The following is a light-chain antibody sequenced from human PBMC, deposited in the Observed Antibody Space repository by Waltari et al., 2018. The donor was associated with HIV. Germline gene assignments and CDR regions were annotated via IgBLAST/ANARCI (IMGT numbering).Light chain of an antibody. CDR1: EDIDNY. V-gene: IGKV1-9*01. J-gene: IGKJ5*01. CDR3: QQLSTYPIT. Sequence: GDRVTITCRASEDIDNYLAWYQQRPGKAPKLQIYGASTLQSGVPSRFSGSGSGTEFTLTISSLQPEDFATYFCQQLSTYPITFGQGTRLEIK. CDR2: GAS.